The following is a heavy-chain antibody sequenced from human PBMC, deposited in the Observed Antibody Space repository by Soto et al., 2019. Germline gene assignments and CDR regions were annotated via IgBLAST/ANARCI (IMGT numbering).Heavy chain of an antibody. Sequence: ASVKVSCKASGHTFTSYGISWVRQAPGQGLEWMGWISAYNGNTNYAQKLQGRVTMTTDTSTSTAYMELRSLRSDDTAVYYCARNGLSRYFDWSSIDYWGQGTLVTVSS. V-gene: IGHV1-18*04. J-gene: IGHJ4*02. CDR1: GHTFTSYG. CDR2: ISAYNGNT. D-gene: IGHD3-9*01. CDR3: ARNGLSRYFDWSSIDY.